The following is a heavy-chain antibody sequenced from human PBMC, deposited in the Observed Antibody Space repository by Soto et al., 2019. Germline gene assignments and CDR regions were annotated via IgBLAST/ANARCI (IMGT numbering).Heavy chain of an antibody. CDR3: TTDALRFLEWLSY. V-gene: IGHV3-15*01. Sequence: EVQLVESGGGLVKPGGSLRLSCAASGLTFSKAWMSWVRQAPGMGLEWVGRIKSKTDGGTTDYAAPVKGRFTITRDDSKNTLYVQMNSLKTEDTAVYYCTTDALRFLEWLSYWGQGTLVTVSS. D-gene: IGHD3-3*01. J-gene: IGHJ4*02. CDR1: GLTFSKAW. CDR2: IKSKTDGGTT.